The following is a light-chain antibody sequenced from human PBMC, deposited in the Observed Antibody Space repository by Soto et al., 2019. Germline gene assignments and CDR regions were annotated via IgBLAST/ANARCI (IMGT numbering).Light chain of an antibody. Sequence: QSVLTQPPSVSAAPGQKVTISCSGSSSNIGNNYVSWYQQLPGKAPKLLIYDNNKRPSGIPDRFSGSKSGTSATLGTTGLQTGDEADYYCGTWDSGLSAGGFGGGTKLTVL. CDR3: GTWDSGLSAGG. CDR1: SSNIGNNY. V-gene: IGLV1-51*01. CDR2: DNN. J-gene: IGLJ3*02.